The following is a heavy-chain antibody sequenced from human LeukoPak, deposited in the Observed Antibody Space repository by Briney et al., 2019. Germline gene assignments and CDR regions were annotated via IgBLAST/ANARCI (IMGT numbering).Heavy chain of an antibody. Sequence: GGSLRLSCAASGFTFSSSAMSWVRQAPGQGLEWVSAISDSGGSTYYADSVKGRFTISRDNSRNTLYLQMKSLRAEDTAEYPCAKGEYDSGSYAYYFDYWGQGTLATVSS. CDR3: AKGEYDSGSYAYYFDY. V-gene: IGHV3-23*01. D-gene: IGHD3-10*01. J-gene: IGHJ4*02. CDR1: GFTFSSSA. CDR2: ISDSGGST.